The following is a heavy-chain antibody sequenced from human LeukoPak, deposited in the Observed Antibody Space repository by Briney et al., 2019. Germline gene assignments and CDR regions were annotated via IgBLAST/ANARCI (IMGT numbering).Heavy chain of an antibody. Sequence: PGGSLRLSCAASGFTFSSYWMHWVRQAPGKGLVWVSRINSDGSSTSYADSVKGRFTISRDNAKNTLYLQMSSLRAEDTAVYYCARSSPSYHFDYWGQGTLVTVSS. V-gene: IGHV3-74*01. CDR3: ARSSPSYHFDY. D-gene: IGHD1-26*01. CDR2: INSDGSST. CDR1: GFTFSSYW. J-gene: IGHJ4*02.